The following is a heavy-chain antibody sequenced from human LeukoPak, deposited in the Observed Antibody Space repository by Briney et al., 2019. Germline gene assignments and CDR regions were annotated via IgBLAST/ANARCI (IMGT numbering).Heavy chain of an antibody. CDR1: GFIFSSYG. V-gene: IGHV3-30*02. J-gene: IGHJ3*02. Sequence: PGGSLRLSCAASGFIFSSYGMHWVRQAPGKGLEWVAFIRYDGSNKYYADSVKGRFTISRDNSKNTLYLQMNSLRAEDTAVYLCAGDSSDAAAFDIWGQGTMVTVSS. CDR3: AGDSSDAAAFDI. CDR2: IRYDGSNK. D-gene: IGHD3-22*01.